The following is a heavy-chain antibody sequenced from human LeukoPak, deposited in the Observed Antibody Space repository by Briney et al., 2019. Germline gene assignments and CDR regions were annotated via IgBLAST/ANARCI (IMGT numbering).Heavy chain of an antibody. CDR3: ASPQSGDYGALYFQH. J-gene: IGHJ1*01. CDR2: INSDGSST. V-gene: IGHV3-74*01. D-gene: IGHD4-17*01. CDR1: GFTFANAW. Sequence: PGGSLRLSCAVSGFTFANAWMTWVRQAPGKGLVWVSRINSDGSSTSYADSVKGRFTISRDNAKNTLYLQVNSLRVEDTAVYYCASPQSGDYGALYFQHWGPGTLVTVSS.